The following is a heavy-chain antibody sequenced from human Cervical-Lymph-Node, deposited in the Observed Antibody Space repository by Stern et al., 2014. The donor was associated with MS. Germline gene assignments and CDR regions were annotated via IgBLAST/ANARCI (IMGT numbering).Heavy chain of an antibody. CDR2: ISSSGSTI. D-gene: IGHD6-19*01. Sequence: VQLVESGGGLVKPGGSLRLSCAASGFTFSDYYMSWIRQAPGKGLEWVSYISSSGSTIYYADSVKGRFTISRDNAKNSLYLQMNSLRAEDTAVYYCARDPWKSVAGTPFPSGYFDYWGQGTLVTVSS. V-gene: IGHV3-11*01. CDR1: GFTFSDYY. J-gene: IGHJ4*02. CDR3: ARDPWKSVAGTPFPSGYFDY.